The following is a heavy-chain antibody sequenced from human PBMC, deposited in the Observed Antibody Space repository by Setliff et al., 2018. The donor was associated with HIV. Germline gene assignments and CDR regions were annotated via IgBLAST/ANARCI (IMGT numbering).Heavy chain of an antibody. J-gene: IGHJ6*03. V-gene: IGHV4-61*02. CDR2: LYTSGSA. Sequence: SETLSLTCTVSGGSINNGTYFWTWIRQPAGKALEWLGRLYTSGSATYNPSLKSRITISIDTSTNQFSLHLNSVTAADTAVYYCARAIQPYYMDVWGKGTTVTVSS. CDR3: ARAIQPYYMDV. CDR1: GGSINNGTYF.